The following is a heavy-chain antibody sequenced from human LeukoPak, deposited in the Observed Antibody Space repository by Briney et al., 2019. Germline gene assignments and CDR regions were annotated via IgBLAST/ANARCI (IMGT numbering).Heavy chain of an antibody. D-gene: IGHD6-19*01. J-gene: IGHJ4*02. Sequence: GGSLRLSCAVSGFTFSSYAMSWVRQAPGKGLEWVSAISGSGGSTYYADSVKGRFTISRDNSKDTLYLQMNSLRAEDTAVYYCAKDQSIAVAVYFDYWGQGTLVTVSS. CDR1: GFTFSSYA. V-gene: IGHV3-23*01. CDR3: AKDQSIAVAVYFDY. CDR2: ISGSGGST.